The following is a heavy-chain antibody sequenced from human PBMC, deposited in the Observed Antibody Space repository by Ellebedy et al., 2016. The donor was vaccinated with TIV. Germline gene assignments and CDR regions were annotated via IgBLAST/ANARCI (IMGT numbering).Heavy chain of an antibody. V-gene: IGHV1-69*13. Sequence: SVKVSCXASGGTFSSYAISWVRQAPGQGLEWMGGIIPIFGTANYAQKFQGRVTITADESTSTAYMELSSLRSEDTAVYYCARDIGRISYYYYYMDVWGKGTTVTVSS. D-gene: IGHD2-15*01. CDR1: GGTFSSYA. CDR3: ARDIGRISYYYYYMDV. J-gene: IGHJ6*03. CDR2: IIPIFGTA.